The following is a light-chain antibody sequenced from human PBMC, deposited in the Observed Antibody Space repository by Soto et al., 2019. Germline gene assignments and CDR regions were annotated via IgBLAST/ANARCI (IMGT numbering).Light chain of an antibody. J-gene: IGKJ4*01. Sequence: EIVMTQSPATLSVSPGERATLSCRASQRVSSNLAWYQQKPRQAPRLLIYGASTRATGIPARFSGSGSGTEFTITISSLQSEDFAVYYCQQYNNWPPLTFGGGTKVEIK. CDR2: GAS. CDR1: QRVSSN. CDR3: QQYNNWPPLT. V-gene: IGKV3-15*01.